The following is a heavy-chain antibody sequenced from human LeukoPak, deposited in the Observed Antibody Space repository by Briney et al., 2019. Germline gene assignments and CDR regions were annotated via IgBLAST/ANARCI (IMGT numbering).Heavy chain of an antibody. Sequence: PEGSLRLSCAASGFTFSDYYMSWIRQAPGKGLEWVSYISSSGSTIYYADSVKGRFTISRDNAKNTLYLQMNSLRAEDTAVYYCAKDLGSLGLVPGFDPWGQGTLVTVSS. CDR1: GFTFSDYY. CDR3: AKDLGSLGLVPGFDP. CDR2: ISSSGSTI. J-gene: IGHJ5*02. V-gene: IGHV3-11*04. D-gene: IGHD3-3*01.